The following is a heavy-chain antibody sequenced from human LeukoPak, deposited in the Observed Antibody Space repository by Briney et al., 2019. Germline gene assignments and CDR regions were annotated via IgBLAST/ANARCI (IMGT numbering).Heavy chain of an antibody. CDR2: INPNDATT. Sequence: GASVKVSCKASGYTLTSYYMQWVRQAPGQGPEWMGIINPNDATTSSARKFQGRVTMTRDTSTSTVYMELRGLTSEDTAVYYCARVDCSGGSCYRFDYWGQGTLVTVSS. D-gene: IGHD2-15*01. CDR1: GYTLTSYY. CDR3: ARVDCSGGSCYRFDY. J-gene: IGHJ4*02. V-gene: IGHV1-46*01.